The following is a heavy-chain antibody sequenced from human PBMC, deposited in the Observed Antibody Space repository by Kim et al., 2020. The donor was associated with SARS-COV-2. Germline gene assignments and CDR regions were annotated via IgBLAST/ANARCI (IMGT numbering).Heavy chain of an antibody. Sequence: SETLSLTCTVSGGSISSGDYYWSWIRQPPGKGLEWIGYIYYSGSTYYNPSLKSRVTISVDTSKNQFSLKLSSVTAADTAVYYCAREHFGGGFDPWGQGTLVTVSS. CDR3: AREHFGGGFDP. D-gene: IGHD2-21*01. J-gene: IGHJ5*02. V-gene: IGHV4-30-4*01. CDR2: IYYSGST. CDR1: GGSISSGDYY.